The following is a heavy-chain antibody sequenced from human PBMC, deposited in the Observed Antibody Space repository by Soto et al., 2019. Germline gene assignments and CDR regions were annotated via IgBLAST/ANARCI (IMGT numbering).Heavy chain of an antibody. V-gene: IGHV4-34*01. CDR3: ARTTAAIHLNY. D-gene: IGHD2-21*02. Sequence: SETLSLTCAVYGGSLSGNYWGWIRQPPGKGLEWIGETHHSGSTAYNPSLKSRVNISVDTSRNQFSLKLNSVTAADTAVYYCARTTAAIHLNYWSQGTLVTVSS. CDR2: THHSGST. CDR1: GGSLSGNY. J-gene: IGHJ4*02.